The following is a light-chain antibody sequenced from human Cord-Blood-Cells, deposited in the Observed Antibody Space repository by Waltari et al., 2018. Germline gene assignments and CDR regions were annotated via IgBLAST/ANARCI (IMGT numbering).Light chain of an antibody. V-gene: IGKV3-11*01. Sequence: DIVLTQSPATLSLSPVGSATLSCRASQSVSSYLAWYQQKPGQAPRLLIYDASNRATGIPARFSGSGSGTDFTLTISSLEPEDFAVYYCQQRSNWPLTFGGGTKVEIK. CDR1: QSVSSY. CDR2: DAS. CDR3: QQRSNWPLT. J-gene: IGKJ4*01.